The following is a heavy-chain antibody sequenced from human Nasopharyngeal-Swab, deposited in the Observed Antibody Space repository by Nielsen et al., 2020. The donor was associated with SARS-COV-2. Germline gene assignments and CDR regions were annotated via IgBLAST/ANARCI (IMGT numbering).Heavy chain of an antibody. CDR2: MRSSGSSG. Sequence: GEAMKIAWEWSGCTFGGYTMKWDSQAPGKGPEWVSFMRSSGSSGYYADSVKGRFTMSRDTANNSLYLQMNSLRADDTGVYYCVRDGALIQLWLLPHALDIWGQGTLVTVSS. CDR3: VRDGALIQLWLLPHALDI. D-gene: IGHD5-18*01. V-gene: IGHV3-48*04. J-gene: IGHJ3*02. CDR1: GCTFGGYT.